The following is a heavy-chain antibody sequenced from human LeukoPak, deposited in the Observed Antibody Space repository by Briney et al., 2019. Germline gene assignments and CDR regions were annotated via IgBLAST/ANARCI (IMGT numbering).Heavy chain of an antibody. CDR1: GFTFSTSS. CDR2: ITSSSATI. J-gene: IGHJ4*02. CDR3: ARDLDWGFDY. D-gene: IGHD3-9*01. V-gene: IGHV3-48*02. Sequence: PGGSLRLSCAASGFTFSTSSMNWVRQAPGKGLEWVSYITSSSATIFYVDSVKGRFTISRDNGKNSLYLQMNSLRDEDTAVYYCARDLDWGFDYWGQGILVTASS.